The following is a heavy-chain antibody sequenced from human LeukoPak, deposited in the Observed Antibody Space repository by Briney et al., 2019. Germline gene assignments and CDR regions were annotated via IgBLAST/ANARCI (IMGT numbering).Heavy chain of an antibody. D-gene: IGHD3-22*01. J-gene: IGHJ4*02. CDR1: GFTFSSYG. Sequence: GGSLRLSCAASGFTFSSYGMHWVRQAPGKGLEWVAVISYDGSNKYYADSVKGRFTISRDNSKNTLYLQMNSLRAEDTAVYYCAKGPSYYDSSGFDYWGQGTLVTVSS. CDR2: ISYDGSNK. CDR3: AKGPSYYDSSGFDY. V-gene: IGHV3-30*18.